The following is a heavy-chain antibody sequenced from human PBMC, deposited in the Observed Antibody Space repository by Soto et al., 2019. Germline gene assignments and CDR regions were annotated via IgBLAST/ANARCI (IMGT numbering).Heavy chain of an antibody. Sequence: GGSLRLSCAASGFTFSSYAMHWVRQAPGKGLEWVAVISYDGSNKYYADSVKGRFTISRDNSKNTLYLQMNSLRAEDTAVYYCARDRESGYSSGWYGIDYWGQGTLVTVSS. J-gene: IGHJ4*02. CDR1: GFTFSSYA. CDR3: ARDRESGYSSGWYGIDY. CDR2: ISYDGSNK. D-gene: IGHD6-19*01. V-gene: IGHV3-30-3*01.